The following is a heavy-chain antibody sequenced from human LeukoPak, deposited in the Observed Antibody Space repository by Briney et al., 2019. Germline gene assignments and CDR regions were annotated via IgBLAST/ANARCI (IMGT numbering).Heavy chain of an antibody. CDR1: GFTVSSNY. D-gene: IGHD3-22*01. CDR3: ARKRDYYDGSGYLEYYFDY. J-gene: IGHJ4*02. CDR2: IYSGGST. Sequence: PGGSLRLSSAASGFTVSSNYMSWVRQAPGKGLEWVSVIYSGGSTYYADSVKGRFTISRDNSKNTLYLQMNSLRAEDTAVYYCARKRDYYDGSGYLEYYFDYWGQGTLVTVSS. V-gene: IGHV3-53*01.